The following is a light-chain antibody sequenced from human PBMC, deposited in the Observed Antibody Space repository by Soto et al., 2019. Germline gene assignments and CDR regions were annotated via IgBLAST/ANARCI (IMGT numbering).Light chain of an antibody. CDR1: ITDVGSSNY. Sequence: QSVLTQPASVSGSPGQSITISCTGTITDVGSSNYVSWYKQHPGKAPKLMIYDVSNRPSGVSNRFSGSKSGNTASLTISGRQAEDEADYYCSSYTTTSTWVFGGGTKLPVL. J-gene: IGLJ2*01. CDR3: SSYTTTSTWV. V-gene: IGLV2-14*01. CDR2: DVS.